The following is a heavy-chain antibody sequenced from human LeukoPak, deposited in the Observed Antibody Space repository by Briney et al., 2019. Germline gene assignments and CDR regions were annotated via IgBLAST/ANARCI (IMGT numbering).Heavy chain of an antibody. V-gene: IGHV1-69*05. CDR3: ARGRVAVVTAMGY. Sequence: GASVKVSCKASGGTFSSYAISWVRQAPGQGLEWMGGIIPIFGTANYAQKFQGRVTITTDESTSTAYMELSSLRSEDTAVYYCARGRVAVVTAMGYWGQGTLVTVSS. J-gene: IGHJ4*02. CDR1: GGTFSSYA. D-gene: IGHD2-21*02. CDR2: IIPIFGTA.